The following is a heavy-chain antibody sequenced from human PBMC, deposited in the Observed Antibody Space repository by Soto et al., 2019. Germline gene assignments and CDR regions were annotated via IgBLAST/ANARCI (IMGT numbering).Heavy chain of an antibody. D-gene: IGHD3-22*01. CDR3: ARGKDDSSGYYYAGFDY. Sequence: ASVKVSCKASGYTFTSYAMHWVRQAPGQSLEWMGWINAGNGNTKYSQKFQGRVTITRDTSASTAYMELSSLRSEDTAVYYCARGKDDSSGYYYAGFDYWGQGTLVTVSS. J-gene: IGHJ4*02. V-gene: IGHV1-3*01. CDR1: GYTFTSYA. CDR2: INAGNGNT.